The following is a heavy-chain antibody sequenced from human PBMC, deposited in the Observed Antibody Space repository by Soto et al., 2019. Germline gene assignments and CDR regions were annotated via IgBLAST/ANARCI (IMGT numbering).Heavy chain of an antibody. D-gene: IGHD6-13*01. CDR1: GDSVSSNSAA. V-gene: IGHV6-1*01. J-gene: IGHJ6*02. CDR3: ARGGVGGSSCLYYYYGMDV. CDR2: TYYRSKWYN. Sequence: SQTLSLTCAISGDSVSSNSAAWNWIRQSPSRGLEWLGRTYYRSKWYNDYAVSVKSRITINPDTSKNQFSLQLNSVTPEDTAVYYCARGGVGGSSCLYYYYGMDVWGQGTXVTVSS.